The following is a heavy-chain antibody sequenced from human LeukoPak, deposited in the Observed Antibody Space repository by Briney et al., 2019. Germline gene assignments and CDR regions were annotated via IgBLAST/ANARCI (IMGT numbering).Heavy chain of an antibody. Sequence: PSETLSLTCTVFGYSIRSDYSWGWIRQPPGKGLEWIGYIYYSGSTNYNPSLKSRVTISVDTSKNQFSLKLSSVTAADTAVYYCARMLVVVPAATHFDYWGQGTLVTVSS. CDR1: GYSIRSDYS. D-gene: IGHD2-2*01. J-gene: IGHJ4*02. CDR2: IYYSGST. CDR3: ARMLVVVPAATHFDY. V-gene: IGHV4-59*01.